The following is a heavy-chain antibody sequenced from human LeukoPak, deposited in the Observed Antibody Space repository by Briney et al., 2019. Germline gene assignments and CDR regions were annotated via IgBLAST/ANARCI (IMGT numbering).Heavy chain of an antibody. D-gene: IGHD6-25*01. J-gene: IGHJ4*02. Sequence: GGSLRLPCAASGLSVSDYYMSWVRQAPGKGLEWVSVLYSDGSTYFADPVKGRFTTSRDNSKNTVYLQMNSLRAEDTAVYYCARRVTDSSGWLFDYWGQGALVTVSS. V-gene: IGHV3-53*01. CDR2: LYSDGST. CDR3: ARRVTDSSGWLFDY. CDR1: GLSVSDYY.